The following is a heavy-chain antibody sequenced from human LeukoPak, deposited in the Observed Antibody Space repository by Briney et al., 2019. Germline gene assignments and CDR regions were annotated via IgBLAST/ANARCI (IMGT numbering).Heavy chain of an antibody. CDR3: ARVYRRYFDY. J-gene: IGHJ4*02. D-gene: IGHD1-14*01. CDR1: GFIFSSYS. Sequence: GGSLRLSCAASGFIFSSYSMNRVRQAPGKGLEWVSYISSSSSSIYYADAVKGRFTISRDNAKNSLYLQMNSLRAEDTAVYYCARVYRRYFDYWGQGTLVTVSS. V-gene: IGHV3-48*01. CDR2: ISSSSSSI.